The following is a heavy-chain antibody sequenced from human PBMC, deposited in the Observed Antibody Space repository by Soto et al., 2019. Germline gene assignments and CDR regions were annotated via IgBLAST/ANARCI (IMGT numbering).Heavy chain of an antibody. Sequence: PGESLKISCKGSGYSFTSYWISWVRQMPGKGLEWMGRIDPSDSYTNYSPSFQGHVTISADKSISTAYLQWSSLKASDTAMYYCARLRGDIVVVKDAMGYYYYGMDVWGQGTTVTVSS. V-gene: IGHV5-10-1*01. CDR3: ARLRGDIVVVKDAMGYYYYGMDV. D-gene: IGHD2-2*01. J-gene: IGHJ6*02. CDR2: IDPSDSYT. CDR1: GYSFTSYW.